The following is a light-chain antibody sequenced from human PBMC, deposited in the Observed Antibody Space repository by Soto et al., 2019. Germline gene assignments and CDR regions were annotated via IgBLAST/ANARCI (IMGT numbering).Light chain of an antibody. Sequence: QSVLTQPPSVPGAPGQRVTISCTGSSSNIGAGYDVHWFQQLPGTAPKLLIYDNINRPSGVPDRLSGSKSGTSASLAINGLQTEDEADYYCQSYDSSLSGSYVFGTGTKLTVL. CDR3: QSYDSSLSGSYV. J-gene: IGLJ1*01. CDR1: SSNIGAGYD. CDR2: DNI. V-gene: IGLV1-40*01.